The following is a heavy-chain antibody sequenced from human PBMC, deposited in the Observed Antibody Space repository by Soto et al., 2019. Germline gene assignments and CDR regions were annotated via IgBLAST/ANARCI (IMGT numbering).Heavy chain of an antibody. CDR1: GFTFSSYW. J-gene: IGHJ5*02. Sequence: GGSLRLSCAASGFTFSSYWMSWVRQAPGKGLEWVANIKQDGSEKYYVDSVKGRFTISRDNAKNSLYLQMNSLRAEDTAVYYCARERASYCSGGSCYSGGNWFAPWGQGTLVTVSS. CDR2: IKQDGSEK. CDR3: ARERASYCSGGSCYSGGNWFAP. D-gene: IGHD2-15*01. V-gene: IGHV3-7*01.